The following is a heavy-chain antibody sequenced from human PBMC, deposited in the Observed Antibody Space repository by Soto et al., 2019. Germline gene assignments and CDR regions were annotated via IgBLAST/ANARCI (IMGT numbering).Heavy chain of an antibody. D-gene: IGHD5-12*01. CDR3: AKGGYTSPFDY. J-gene: IGHJ4*02. CDR1: GFTFSSYA. V-gene: IGHV3-23*01. CDR2: MSGAGRST. Sequence: GGSLRLSCAASGFTFSSYAMSWVRQAPGKGLEWVSSMSGAGRSTFYADSVKGRFTISRDNSVNTVFLHMDSLRAEDTAIYYCAKGGYTSPFDYWGLGTLVTVSS.